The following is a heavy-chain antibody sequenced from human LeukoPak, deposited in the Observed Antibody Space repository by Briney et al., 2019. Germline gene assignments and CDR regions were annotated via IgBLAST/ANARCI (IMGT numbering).Heavy chain of an antibody. CDR2: ISSSSSYI. V-gene: IGHV3-21*01. CDR1: GFTFSSYS. J-gene: IGHJ2*01. CDR3: ARSGGDSEYWYFDL. Sequence: GGSLRLSCAASGFTFSSYSMDWVRQAPGKGLEWVSSISSSSSYIYYADSVKGRFTISRDNAKNSLYLQMNSLRAEDTAVYYCARSGGDSEYWYFDLWGRGTLVTVSS. D-gene: IGHD4-23*01.